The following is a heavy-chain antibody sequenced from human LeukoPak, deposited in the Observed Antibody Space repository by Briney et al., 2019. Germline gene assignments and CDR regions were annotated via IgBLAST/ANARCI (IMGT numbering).Heavy chain of an antibody. J-gene: IGHJ6*03. Sequence: GGSLRLSCAASGFTFDDYAMHWVRQAPGKGLEWVSGISWNSGSIGYADSVKGRFTISRDNSKNTLYLQMNSLRAEDTAVYYCAKDGGLRWQDYYMDVWGNGTTVTISS. V-gene: IGHV3-9*01. CDR3: AKDGGLRWQDYYMDV. CDR1: GFTFDDYA. D-gene: IGHD4-23*01. CDR2: ISWNSGSI.